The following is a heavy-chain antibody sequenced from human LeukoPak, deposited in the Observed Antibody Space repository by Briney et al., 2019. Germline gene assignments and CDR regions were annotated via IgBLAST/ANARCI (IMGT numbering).Heavy chain of an antibody. CDR3: ARDSPEALHRYSLSYYYYYMDV. CDR2: INPNSGGT. D-gene: IGHD3-9*01. J-gene: IGHJ6*03. Sequence: GASVKVSCKASGYTFTGYYMHWVRQAPGQGLEWMGWINPNSGGTNYAQKCQGRVTMTRDTSISTAYMELSRLRSDDTAVYYCARDSPEALHRYSLSYYYYYMDVWGKGTTVTISS. CDR1: GYTFTGYY. V-gene: IGHV1-2*02.